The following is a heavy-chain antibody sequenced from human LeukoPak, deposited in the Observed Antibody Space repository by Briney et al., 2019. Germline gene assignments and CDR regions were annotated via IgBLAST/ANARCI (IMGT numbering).Heavy chain of an antibody. CDR3: ARGDSTNQDGDYYGLDV. J-gene: IGHJ6*02. CDR1: GGSISGYY. D-gene: IGHD5/OR15-5a*01. Sequence: SETLSLTCTVSGGSISGYYWSWIRQPAGKGLEWIGRIYSSGSTNYNPSLKSRVTMSVDTSKNQFSLNLSSVTAADTAVYYCARGDSTNQDGDYYGLDVWGRGTTVTVSS. V-gene: IGHV4-4*07. CDR2: IYSSGST.